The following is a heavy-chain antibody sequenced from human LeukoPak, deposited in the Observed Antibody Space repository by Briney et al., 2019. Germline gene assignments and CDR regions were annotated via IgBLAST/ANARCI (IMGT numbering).Heavy chain of an antibody. J-gene: IGHJ3*02. CDR1: GFTFSSYS. CDR3: ASEYCSGGSCYPPDAFDI. V-gene: IGHV3-21*01. D-gene: IGHD2-15*01. Sequence: GGSLRLSCAASGFTFSSYSMNWVRQAPGKGLEWVSSISSSSSYIYYADSVKGRFTISRDNAKNSLYLQMNSLRAEDTAVYYCASEYCSGGSCYPPDAFDIWGQGTMVTVSS. CDR2: ISSSSSYI.